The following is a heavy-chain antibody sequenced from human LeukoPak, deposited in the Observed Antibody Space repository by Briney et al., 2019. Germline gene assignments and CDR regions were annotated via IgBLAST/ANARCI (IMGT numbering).Heavy chain of an antibody. Sequence: PGGSLRLSCAASGFTFSSYYMNWVRQAPGKGLEWVSSISSGGSYSYYADSVEGRLTISRDNDRNLVYLQVSSLRAEDTAVYYCARDTSSWYERDALDIWGQGTMVTVSS. D-gene: IGHD6-13*01. J-gene: IGHJ3*02. V-gene: IGHV3-21*06. CDR1: GFTFSSYY. CDR2: ISSGGSYS. CDR3: ARDTSSWYERDALDI.